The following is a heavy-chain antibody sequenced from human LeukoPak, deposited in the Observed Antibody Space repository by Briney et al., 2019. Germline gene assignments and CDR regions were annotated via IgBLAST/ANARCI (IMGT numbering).Heavy chain of an antibody. V-gene: IGHV3-33*01. CDR3: TTDNAPGMDV. CDR1: GFTFSSYG. D-gene: IGHD2-2*01. Sequence: GRSLRLSCAASGFTFSSYGMHWVRQAPGKGLEWVAVIWYDGTNKFYTDSVKGRFTISRDNSMNMLYLQMNSLKTEDTAVYYCTTDNAPGMDVWGQGTTVTVSS. J-gene: IGHJ6*02. CDR2: IWYDGTNK.